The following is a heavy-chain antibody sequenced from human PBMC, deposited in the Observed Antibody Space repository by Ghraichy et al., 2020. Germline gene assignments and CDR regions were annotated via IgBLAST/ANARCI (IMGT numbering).Heavy chain of an antibody. CDR3: AHVDGLTGYAYFDY. Sequence: SGPTLVKPTQTLTLTCTFSGFSLSTSGVGVGWIRQPPGKALEWLALIYWNDDKRYSPSLKSRLTITKDTSKNQVVLTMTNMDPVDTATYYCAHVDGLTGYAYFDYWGQGTLVTVSS. V-gene: IGHV2-5*01. J-gene: IGHJ4*02. CDR1: GFSLSTSGVG. D-gene: IGHD3-9*01. CDR2: IYWNDDK.